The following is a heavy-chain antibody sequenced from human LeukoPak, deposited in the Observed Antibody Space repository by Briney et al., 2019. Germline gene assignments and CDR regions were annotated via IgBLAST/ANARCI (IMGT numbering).Heavy chain of an antibody. CDR1: GYTFTSYY. CDR3: ARDTRWLPGAY. Sequence: ASVKVSCKASGYTFTSYYMHWVRQAPGQGLEWMGIINPSGGSTSYAQKFQGRVTMTRDTSTSTVYMELSSLRSGDTAVYYCARDTRWLPGAYWGQGTLVTVSS. V-gene: IGHV1-46*01. CDR2: INPSGGST. D-gene: IGHD5-24*01. J-gene: IGHJ4*02.